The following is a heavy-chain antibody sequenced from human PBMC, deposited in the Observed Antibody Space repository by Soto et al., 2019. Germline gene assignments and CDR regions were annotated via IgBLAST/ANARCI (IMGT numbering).Heavy chain of an antibody. Sequence: QIQLMQSGAEVKKPGASVKVSCKAPGYTFTSYGIHWVRQAPGQRLEWTGWINAGNGNTKYSEKFQGRVTITRDTSASTAYLELSSLRSEDTAVYYCARDPNDSSAYYHHYYYGMDVWGQGTTVTVSS. V-gene: IGHV1-3*01. CDR3: ARDPNDSSAYYHHYYYGMDV. CDR2: INAGNGNT. D-gene: IGHD3-22*01. CDR1: GYTFTSYG. J-gene: IGHJ6*02.